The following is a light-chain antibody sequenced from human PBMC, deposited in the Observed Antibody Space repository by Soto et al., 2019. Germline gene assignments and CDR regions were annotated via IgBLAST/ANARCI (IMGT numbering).Light chain of an antibody. CDR1: QGITSF. Sequence: DIQLTQSPSFQSASVGDRVSITCRASQGITSFLAWYQQIPGKAPKLLIYTASTLQSGVPPRFSGSGSGTEFTLTISSLQPEDFGTYYCQQLNSYPLTFGGGTRVAIK. CDR2: TAS. V-gene: IGKV1-9*01. J-gene: IGKJ4*01. CDR3: QQLNSYPLT.